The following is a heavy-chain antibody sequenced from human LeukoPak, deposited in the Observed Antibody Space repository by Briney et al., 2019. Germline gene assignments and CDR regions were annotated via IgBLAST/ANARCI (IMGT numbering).Heavy chain of an antibody. CDR3: AKDLRGSRGLGSFDY. CDR1: GFTVSSNY. J-gene: IGHJ4*02. D-gene: IGHD6-19*01. Sequence: GGSLRLSCAASGFTVSSNYMSWVRQAPGKGPEWVSTISDSGGTSYYADSVKGRFTISRDNSKNTLYLQMNSLRAEDTAIYYCAKDLRGSRGLGSFDYWGQGTLVTVSS. V-gene: IGHV3-23*01. CDR2: ISDSGGTS.